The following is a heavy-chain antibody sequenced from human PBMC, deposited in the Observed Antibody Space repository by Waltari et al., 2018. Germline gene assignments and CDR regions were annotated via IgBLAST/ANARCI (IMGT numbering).Heavy chain of an antibody. V-gene: IGHV3-7*01. CDR3: TSHRINRNMDV. CDR1: GFTLSSYW. CDR2: IKQDGSEK. Sequence: EVQLVESGGGLVQPGGSLRLSCAASGFTLSSYWMRWVRQVPGKGLGWVANIKQDGSEKYYVDSVKGRFTISRDNAKNSLYLQMNSLKAEDTAVYYCTSHRINRNMDVWGKGTTVTISS. D-gene: IGHD3-10*01. J-gene: IGHJ6*03.